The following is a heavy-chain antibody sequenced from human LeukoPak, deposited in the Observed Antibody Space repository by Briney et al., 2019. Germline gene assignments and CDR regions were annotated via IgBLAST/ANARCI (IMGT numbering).Heavy chain of an antibody. CDR2: INPNSGGT. D-gene: IGHD2-21*02. CDR1: GYIFTGYY. V-gene: IGHV1-2*02. CDR3: ARGYCSGDCFTLFDY. Sequence: ASVKVSCKASGYIFTGYYMHWVRQAPGQGLEWMGWINPNSGGTNYAQKFQGRVTMTRDTSISTAYMELSSLRSDDTAVYYCARGYCSGDCFTLFDYWGQGTLVTVSS. J-gene: IGHJ4*02.